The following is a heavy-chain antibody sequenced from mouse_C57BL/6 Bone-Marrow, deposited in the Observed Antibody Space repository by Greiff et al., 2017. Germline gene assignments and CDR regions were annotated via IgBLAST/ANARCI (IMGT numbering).Heavy chain of an antibody. Sequence: QVQLQQPGTELVKPGASVKLSCKASGYTFTSYWMHWVKQRPGQGLEWLGNLNPRNGGTNYNEKFKSKATLTVDKSSSTAYMQLSSLTSEDSAVYDCATPSTMVTGGFAYWGQGTLVTVSA. CDR2: LNPRNGGT. CDR1: GYTFTSYW. CDR3: ATPSTMVTGGFAY. D-gene: IGHD2-2*01. V-gene: IGHV1-53*01. J-gene: IGHJ3*01.